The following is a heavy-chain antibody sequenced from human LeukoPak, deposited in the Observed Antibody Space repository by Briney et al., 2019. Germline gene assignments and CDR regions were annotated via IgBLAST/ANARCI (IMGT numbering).Heavy chain of an antibody. CDR2: ISYDGSNK. J-gene: IGHJ4*02. D-gene: IGHD1-26*01. CDR3: AKREGV. CDR1: GFTFSSYG. V-gene: IGHV3-30*18. Sequence: GGSLRLSCAASGFTFSSYGMHWVRQAPGKGLEWVAFISYDGSNKYYEDSVKGRFTISRDNSKNTLYLQMNSLRAEDTAVYYCAKREGVWGQGALVTVSS.